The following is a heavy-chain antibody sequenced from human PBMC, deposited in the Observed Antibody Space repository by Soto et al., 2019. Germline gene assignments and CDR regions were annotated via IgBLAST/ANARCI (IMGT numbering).Heavy chain of an antibody. CDR1: GYNFNMFW. CDR3: ASLKPVDTAFGSFDY. V-gene: IGHV5-51*01. J-gene: IGHJ4*02. Sequence: GESLKISCKGSGYNFNMFWIAWVRQMPGKGLEWMGIIYPDDSDTRYSPSFQGHVTISADKSISTAYLQWSSLKASDTAMYYCASLKPVDTAFGSFDYWGQGSLVTVSS. CDR2: IYPDDSDT. D-gene: IGHD5-18*01.